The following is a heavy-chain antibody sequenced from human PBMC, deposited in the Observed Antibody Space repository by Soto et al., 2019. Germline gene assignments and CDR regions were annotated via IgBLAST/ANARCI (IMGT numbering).Heavy chain of an antibody. CDR1: GGSISSGGYY. CDR2: IYYSGST. V-gene: IGHV4-31*03. Sequence: KPSETLSLTCTVSGGSISSGGYYWSWIRQHPGKGLEWIGYIYYSGSTYYNPSLKSRVTISVDTSKNQFSLKLSSVTAVDTAVYYCARGSEEGATTRWFDPWGQGTLVTVSS. D-gene: IGHD1-26*01. J-gene: IGHJ5*02. CDR3: ARGSEEGATTRWFDP.